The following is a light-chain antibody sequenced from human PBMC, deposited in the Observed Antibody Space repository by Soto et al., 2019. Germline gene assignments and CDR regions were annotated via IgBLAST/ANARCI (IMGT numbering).Light chain of an antibody. CDR3: MQATQYPPYT. Sequence: DIVLTQTPLSSPVTLGQPASISCRSSQSLLHRDGNTYLSWLQQRPGQPPRLVIYKISNRLSGVPDRFSSSGAETDFTLKNSMVEADDVGVYYCMQATQYPPYTFGQGTKLEIE. V-gene: IGKV2-24*01. CDR2: KIS. J-gene: IGKJ2*01. CDR1: QSLLHRDGNTY.